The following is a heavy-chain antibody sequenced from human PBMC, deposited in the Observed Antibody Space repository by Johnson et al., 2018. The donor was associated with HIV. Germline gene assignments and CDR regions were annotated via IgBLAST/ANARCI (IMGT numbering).Heavy chain of an antibody. J-gene: IGHJ3*02. D-gene: IGHD6-13*01. V-gene: IGHV3-9*01. CDR1: GFTFDDYA. Sequence: VQLVESGGGLVQPGRSLRLSCAASGFTFDDYAMHWVRQAPGKGLEWVSGISWNSGSIGYADSVKGRFTISRDNAKNSLYLQMNSLRAEDTALYYCARAHSSSWFDAFDIWGQGTMVTVSS. CDR2: ISWNSGSI. CDR3: ARAHSSSWFDAFDI.